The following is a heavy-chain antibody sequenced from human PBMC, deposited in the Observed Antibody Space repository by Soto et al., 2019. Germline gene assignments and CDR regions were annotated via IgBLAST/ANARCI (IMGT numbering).Heavy chain of an antibody. CDR1: GYTFTRYW. V-gene: IGHV5-51*01. D-gene: IGHD1-26*01. J-gene: IGHJ3*02. CDR2: IYPGDSDT. CDR3: ARRSQYSGGDDAFDI. Sequence: PGESLKISCKGSGYTFTRYWIGWVRQMPGKGLEWMGIIYPGDSDTRYSPSFQGQVTISADKSISTAYLQWSSLKASDTAIYYCARRSQYSGGDDAFDIWGQGTMVTVSS.